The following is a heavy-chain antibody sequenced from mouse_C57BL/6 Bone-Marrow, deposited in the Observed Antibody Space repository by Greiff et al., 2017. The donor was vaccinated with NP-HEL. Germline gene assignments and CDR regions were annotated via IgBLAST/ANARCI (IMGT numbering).Heavy chain of an antibody. Sequence: VQGVESGAELMKPGASVKLSCKATGYTFTGYWIEWVKQRPGHGLEWIGEILPGSGSTNYNEKFKGKATFTADTSSNTAYMQLSSLTTEDSAIYYCARGITTVVEGAWFAYWGQGTLVTVSA. J-gene: IGHJ3*01. CDR3: ARGITTVVEGAWFAY. V-gene: IGHV1-9*01. CDR2: ILPGSGST. CDR1: GYTFTGYW. D-gene: IGHD1-1*01.